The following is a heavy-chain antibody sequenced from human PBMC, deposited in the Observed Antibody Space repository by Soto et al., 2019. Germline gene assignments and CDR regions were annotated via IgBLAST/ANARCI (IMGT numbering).Heavy chain of an antibody. D-gene: IGHD6-19*01. CDR3: ARKPQYSSGWSRDYYYYGMDV. Sequence: GGSLRLSCAASGFTVSSYGMNWVRQAPGKGLEWVAVISYDGSNKYYADSVKGRFTISRDNSKNTLYLQMNSLRAEDTAVYYCARKPQYSSGWSRDYYYYGMDVWGQGTTVTVSS. CDR1: GFTVSSYG. J-gene: IGHJ6*02. CDR2: ISYDGSNK. V-gene: IGHV3-30*03.